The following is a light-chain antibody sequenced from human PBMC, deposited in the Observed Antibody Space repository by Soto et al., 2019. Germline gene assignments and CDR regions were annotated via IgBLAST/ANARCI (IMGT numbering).Light chain of an antibody. CDR3: AAWDDSPDGLGV. Sequence: QLVLTQPPSASGTPGQSVTISCSGSSSNIGSNTVNWYQQLPGTAPKLVIYTNNQRPSGVPDRFSGSKSGTSASLAISGLQYEDEADYYCAAWDDSPDGLGVFGGGTKLTVL. V-gene: IGLV1-44*01. J-gene: IGLJ3*02. CDR1: SSNIGSNT. CDR2: TNN.